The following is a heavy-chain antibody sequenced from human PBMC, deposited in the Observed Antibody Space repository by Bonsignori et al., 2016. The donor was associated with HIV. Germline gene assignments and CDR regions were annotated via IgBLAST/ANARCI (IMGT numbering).Heavy chain of an antibody. Sequence: WIRQPPGKGLEWIGYIYYSGSTNYNPSLKSRVTISLDTSKNQFSLKLSSVTAADTAVYYCARVNDYVWGSYRSFDYWGQGTLVTVSS. J-gene: IGHJ4*02. CDR3: ARVNDYVWGSYRSFDY. V-gene: IGHV4-59*01. CDR2: IYYSGST. D-gene: IGHD3-16*02.